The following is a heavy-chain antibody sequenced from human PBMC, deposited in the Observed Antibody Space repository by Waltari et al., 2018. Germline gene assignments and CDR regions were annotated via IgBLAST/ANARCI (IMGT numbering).Heavy chain of an antibody. CDR1: GFTFSGSA. CDR3: TSIAVAGTADY. D-gene: IGHD6-19*01. J-gene: IGHJ4*02. Sequence: EVQLVESGGGFVQPGGSLKLSCAASGFTFSGSAMHWVRQASGKGLEWVGRIRSKANSYATAYAASVKGRFTISRDDSKNTAYLQMNSLKTEDTAVYYCTSIAVAGTADYWGQGTLVTVSS. CDR2: IRSKANSYAT. V-gene: IGHV3-73*01.